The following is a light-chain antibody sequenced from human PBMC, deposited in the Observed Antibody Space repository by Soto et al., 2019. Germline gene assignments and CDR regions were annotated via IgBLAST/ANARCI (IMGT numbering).Light chain of an antibody. CDR2: VNN. V-gene: IGLV1-40*01. J-gene: IGLJ1*01. CDR1: SSNVGAGSD. CDR3: QSYDDTLSGSWV. Sequence: QSVLTQPPSVSRAPGQRVTISCSGSSSNVGAGSDVYWYQQLPGTAPRLLISVNNKRPSGVPDRFSGSKSGTSASLAITGLRPEDEADYYCQSYDDTLSGSWVFGTGTKVTVL.